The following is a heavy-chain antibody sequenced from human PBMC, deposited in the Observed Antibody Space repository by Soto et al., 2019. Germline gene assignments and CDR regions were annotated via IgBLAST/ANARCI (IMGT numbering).Heavy chain of an antibody. CDR2: INWDSGDI. CDR3: AKDTYPGFYDANGHLDY. J-gene: IGHJ4*02. V-gene: IGHV3-9*01. CDR1: GISFDDYA. Sequence: VQLVESGGGLVQPGRSRRLSCVVSGISFDDYAMHWVRQVQGKGLEWVSGINWDSGDIGYADSVKGRFTISRDNAKNSLYLQMNSLRTEDTALYYCAKDTYPGFYDANGHLDYWGQGTPVTVSS. D-gene: IGHD2-8*01.